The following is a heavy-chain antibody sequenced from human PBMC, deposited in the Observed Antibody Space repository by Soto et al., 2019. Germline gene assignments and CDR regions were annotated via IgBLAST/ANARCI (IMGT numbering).Heavy chain of an antibody. D-gene: IGHD6-13*01. CDR1: GFPFNNAW. V-gene: IGHV3-15*07. CDR3: TTAPIAAADYYYYGMDV. CDR2: IKSKTDGGTT. J-gene: IGHJ6*02. Sequence: PGGSLRLSCAASGFPFNNAWMNWVRQAPGKGLEWVGRIKSKTDGGTTDYAAPVKGRFTISRDDSKNTLYLQMNSLKTEDTAVYYCTTAPIAAADYYYYGMDVWGQGTTVTVSS.